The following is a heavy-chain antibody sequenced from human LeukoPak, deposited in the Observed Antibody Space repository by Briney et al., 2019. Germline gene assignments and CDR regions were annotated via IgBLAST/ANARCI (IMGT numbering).Heavy chain of an antibody. V-gene: IGHV1-8*01. D-gene: IGHD1-1*01. CDR1: GYTFTSYD. Sequence: GSVKVSCKGCGYTFTSYDINGVGQATGQGREWMGGMNPNSGNTGYAQKFQGRVTMARNTSISTAYMELSSLRSEDTAVYYCARGSVRQGESGWFDPWGQGTLVTVSS. J-gene: IGHJ5*02. CDR3: ARGSVRQGESGWFDP. CDR2: MNPNSGNT.